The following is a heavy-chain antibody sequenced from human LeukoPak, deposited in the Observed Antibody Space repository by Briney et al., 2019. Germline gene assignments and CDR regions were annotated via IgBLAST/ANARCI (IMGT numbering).Heavy chain of an antibody. CDR2: ISGSGGST. V-gene: IGHV3-23*01. CDR3: ARAPSNAWHNFDS. CDR1: GFTFSSYA. J-gene: IGHJ4*02. Sequence: GGSLRLSCAASGFTFSSYAMSWVRQAPGKGLEWVSAISGSGGSTYYADSVKGRFTISRDNSKSALYLQMDSLRAEDTAVYYCARAPSNAWHNFDSWGRGTLVTVSS. D-gene: IGHD2-21*01.